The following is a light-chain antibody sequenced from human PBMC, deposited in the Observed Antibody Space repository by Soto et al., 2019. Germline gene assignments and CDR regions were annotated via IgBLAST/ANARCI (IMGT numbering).Light chain of an antibody. Sequence: EIVFTQSPATLSFSPGERATLSCRASQSVSTYLAWYQQKPGQAPRLLIYDASNRATGVPARFSGSGSGTDFTLTISSLEPEDSAVYYCQQRSNWPPITLGQGTRLEIK. J-gene: IGKJ5*01. CDR3: QQRSNWPPIT. V-gene: IGKV3-11*01. CDR1: QSVSTY. CDR2: DAS.